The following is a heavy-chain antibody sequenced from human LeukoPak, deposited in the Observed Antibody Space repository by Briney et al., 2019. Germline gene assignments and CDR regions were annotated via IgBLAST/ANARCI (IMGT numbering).Heavy chain of an antibody. V-gene: IGHV1-18*01. CDR2: ISAYTGNT. J-gene: IGHJ4*02. CDR3: ALDSMVRGVNDY. Sequence: ASVKVSCKASGYTFTSYGISWVRQAPGQGLEWMGWISAYTGNTNYAQKLQGRVTMTTDTSTSTAYMELRSLRSDDTAVYYCALDSMVRGVNDYWGQGTLVTVSS. CDR1: GYTFTSYG. D-gene: IGHD3-10*01.